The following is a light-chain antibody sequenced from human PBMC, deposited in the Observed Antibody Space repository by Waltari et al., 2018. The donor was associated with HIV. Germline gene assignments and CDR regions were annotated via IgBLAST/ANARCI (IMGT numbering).Light chain of an antibody. V-gene: IGKV1-39*01. J-gene: IGKJ4*01. CDR1: QSISSY. CDR2: TAS. CDR3: QQSYSTSRLT. Sequence: DIQMTQSPSSLSASVGDRVTITCRASQSISSYLNWYQLKPGKAPKLLIYTASNLQSGVPSRFSGSGSGTDFTLTISSLQPEDFATYYCQQSYSTSRLTFGGGTKVEIK.